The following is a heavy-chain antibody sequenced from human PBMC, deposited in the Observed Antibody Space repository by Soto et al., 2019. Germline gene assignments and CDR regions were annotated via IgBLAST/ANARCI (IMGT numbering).Heavy chain of an antibody. CDR3: ARGESLLWFGELYYFDY. D-gene: IGHD3-10*01. CDR2: ISSSSSTI. CDR1: GFTFSSYS. V-gene: IGHV3-48*01. J-gene: IGHJ4*02. Sequence: EVQLVESGGGLVQPGGSLRLSCAASGFTFSSYSMNWVRQAPGKGLEWVSYISSSSSTIYYADSVKGRFTISRDNAKTSLYLQMNSLRAEDTAVYYCARGESLLWFGELYYFDYWGQGTLVTVSS.